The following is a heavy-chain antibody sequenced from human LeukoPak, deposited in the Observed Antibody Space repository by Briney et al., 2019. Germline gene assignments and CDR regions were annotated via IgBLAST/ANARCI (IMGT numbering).Heavy chain of an antibody. CDR3: ARDASGSSPGLIVS. CDR2: ISTCSYYI. V-gene: IGHV3-21*01. Sequence: GGSLRLSCAASGFTLRSYSMNWVRQATGKGLEWVTYISTCSYYIYYADAVKGRFTIYREDAKNSLYLQINSLRAEDTAVYFCARDASGSSPGLIVSWGQGTLVTVSS. D-gene: IGHD1-26*01. J-gene: IGHJ4*02. CDR1: GFTLRSYS.